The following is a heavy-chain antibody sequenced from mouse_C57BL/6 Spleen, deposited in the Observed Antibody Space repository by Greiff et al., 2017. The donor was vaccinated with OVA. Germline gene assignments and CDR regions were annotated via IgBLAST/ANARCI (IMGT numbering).Heavy chain of an antibody. Sequence: EVMLVESGGGLVQPKGSLKLSCAASGFSFNTYAMNWVRQAPGKGLEWVARIRSKSNNSATYYADSVKDRFTISRDDAESMLYLQMNNLKTEDTAMYSCVRHAAGYYGLFDYWGQGTTLTVSS. CDR1: GFSFNTYA. CDR3: VRHAAGYYGLFDY. J-gene: IGHJ2*01. CDR2: IRSKSNNSAT. D-gene: IGHD1-2*01. V-gene: IGHV10-1*01.